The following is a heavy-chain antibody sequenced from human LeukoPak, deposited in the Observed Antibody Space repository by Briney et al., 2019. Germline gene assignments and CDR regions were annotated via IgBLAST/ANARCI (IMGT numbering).Heavy chain of an antibody. Sequence: GGSLRLSCAASGFTFSSYGMHWVRQAPGKGLEWVAVISYDGSNKYYADPVKGRFTISRDNSKNTLYLQMNSLRAEDTAVYYCAKDGGSGWFFDYWGQGTLVTVSS. CDR2: ISYDGSNK. CDR3: AKDGGSGWFFDY. V-gene: IGHV3-30*18. D-gene: IGHD6-19*01. CDR1: GFTFSSYG. J-gene: IGHJ4*02.